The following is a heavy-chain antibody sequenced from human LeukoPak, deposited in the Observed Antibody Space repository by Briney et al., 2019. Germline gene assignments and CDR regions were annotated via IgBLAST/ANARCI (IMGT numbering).Heavy chain of an antibody. D-gene: IGHD3-3*01. V-gene: IGHV3-15*01. Sequence: GGSLRLSCAASGFTFSHAWMSWARQTPRKGLEWVGRIKSETDGGRADYAASVEGRFTISRDDSKNTLYLQINSLKAEDTGVYYCNTDQTHYDFWSDSYETSHFDYWGQGTLVTVSS. CDR1: GFTFSHAW. J-gene: IGHJ4*02. CDR2: IKSETDGGRA. CDR3: NTDQTHYDFWSDSYETSHFDY.